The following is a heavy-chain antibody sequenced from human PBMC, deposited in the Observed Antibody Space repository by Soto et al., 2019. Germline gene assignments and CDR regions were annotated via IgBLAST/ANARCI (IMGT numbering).Heavy chain of an antibody. CDR2: IIPILGIA. CDR3: ASREGSGSYFDY. D-gene: IGHD3-10*01. CDR1: GGTFSSYT. J-gene: IGHJ4*02. Sequence: QVQLVQSGAEVKKPGSSVKVSCKASGGTFSSYTISWVRQAPGQGLEWMGRIIPILGIANYAQKFQGRVTITADKSTSTAYVVLSSLRSEDTAVYSCASREGSGSYFDYWGQGTLVTVSS. V-gene: IGHV1-69*02.